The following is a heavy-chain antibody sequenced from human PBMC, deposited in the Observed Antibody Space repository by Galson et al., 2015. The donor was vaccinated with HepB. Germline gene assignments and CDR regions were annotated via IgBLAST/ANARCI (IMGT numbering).Heavy chain of an antibody. CDR2: IHTTGST. V-gene: IGHV4-61*02. D-gene: IGHD6-19*01. J-gene: IGHJ4*02. Sequence: TLSLTCSVSGGSVSSGGYYWSWIRQPAGKGLEWIGRIHTTGSTNYRPSLESRLTISLDTSKNEFSLSLTSVTDTDTAMYYCARYSPPLTYRSGWRLDHWGQGILVTVSS. CDR1: GGSVSSGGYY. CDR3: ARYSPPLTYRSGWRLDH.